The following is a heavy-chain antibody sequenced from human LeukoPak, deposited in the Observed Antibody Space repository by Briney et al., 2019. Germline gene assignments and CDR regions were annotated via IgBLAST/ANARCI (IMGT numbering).Heavy chain of an antibody. Sequence: RPGGSLRLSCAASGFTVSSNYMSWVRQAPGKGLEWVSGINWNGGSTGYADSVKGRFTISRDNAKNSLYLQMNSLRAEDTALYYCARVIGGPSDYWGQGTLVTVSS. CDR1: GFTVSSNY. CDR3: ARVIGGPSDY. V-gene: IGHV3-20*04. CDR2: INWNGGST. D-gene: IGHD2-15*01. J-gene: IGHJ4*02.